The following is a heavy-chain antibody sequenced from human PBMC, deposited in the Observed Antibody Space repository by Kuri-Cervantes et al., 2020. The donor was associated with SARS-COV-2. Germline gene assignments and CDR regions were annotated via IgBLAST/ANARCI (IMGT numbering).Heavy chain of an antibody. Sequence: ETLSLTCAASGFTFSGHWIHWVRQAPGKGLVWVSRINPDGSYTNNADSVKGRFTLSRDNAKNMLFLQMNSQRAEDTAVYYCVRDGDHWNFDYWGQGTLVTVSS. V-gene: IGHV3-74*01. J-gene: IGHJ4*02. CDR1: GFTFSGHW. CDR2: INPDGSYT. D-gene: IGHD1-1*01. CDR3: VRDGDHWNFDY.